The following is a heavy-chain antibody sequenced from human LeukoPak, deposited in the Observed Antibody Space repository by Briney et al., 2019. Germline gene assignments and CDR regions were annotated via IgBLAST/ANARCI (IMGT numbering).Heavy chain of an antibody. CDR1: GYTLTELA. V-gene: IGHV1-24*01. CDR3: ATYSGYYYY. Sequence: ASVKVSCKVSGYTLTELAMHWVRQAPGEGLEWMGGFDPEDGETVYAQKFQGRVTVTEDTSTDTAYMELSSLSSEDTAVYFCATYSGYYYYWGQGTLGAVSS. D-gene: IGHD3-3*01. J-gene: IGHJ4*02. CDR2: FDPEDGET.